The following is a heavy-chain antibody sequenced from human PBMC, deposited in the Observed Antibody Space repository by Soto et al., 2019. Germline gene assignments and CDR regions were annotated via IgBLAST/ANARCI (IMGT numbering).Heavy chain of an antibody. Sequence: PSETLSLTCTVSGGSISSGGYYWNWIRQHPGKGLEWIGYIYYSGSTYYNPSLKSRLTISVDTSKNQFSLKLTSVTAADTALYYCPSDNVGPRSGGGMDVWGQGTTVTVSS. CDR2: IYYSGST. CDR1: GGSISSGGYY. D-gene: IGHD1-26*01. CDR3: PSDNVGPRSGGGMDV. V-gene: IGHV4-31*03. J-gene: IGHJ6*02.